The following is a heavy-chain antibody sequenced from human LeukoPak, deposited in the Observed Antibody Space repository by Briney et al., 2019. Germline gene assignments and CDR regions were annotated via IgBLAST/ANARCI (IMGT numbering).Heavy chain of an antibody. CDR2: INPNSGGT. CDR1: GYTFTGYY. D-gene: IGHD3-10*01. J-gene: IGHJ6*01. V-gene: IGHV1-2*02. CDR3: ASRRNYGSGRPRYYYGMDV. Sequence: RGASVKVSCKASGYTFTGYYMHWVRQAPGQGLEWMGWINPNSGGTNYAQKFQGRVTMTRDTSISTAYMELSRLRSDDTAVYYCASRRNYGSGRPRYYYGMDVWGQGTTVTVSS.